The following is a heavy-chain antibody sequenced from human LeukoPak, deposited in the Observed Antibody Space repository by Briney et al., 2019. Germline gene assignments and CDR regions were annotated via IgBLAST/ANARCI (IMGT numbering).Heavy chain of an antibody. J-gene: IGHJ4*02. CDR3: AKDLVGHISGWNVDCYFDY. CDR2: IRYDGTNK. V-gene: IGHV3-30*02. D-gene: IGHD6-19*01. Sequence: GGSLRLSCAASGFTFSSYGMHWVRQTPGKGLEWMAFIRYDGTNKYYADSVKGRFTISRDNSKNKLYLQMNSLRAEDTAVYYCAKDLVGHISGWNVDCYFDYWGQGTLVTVSS. CDR1: GFTFSSYG.